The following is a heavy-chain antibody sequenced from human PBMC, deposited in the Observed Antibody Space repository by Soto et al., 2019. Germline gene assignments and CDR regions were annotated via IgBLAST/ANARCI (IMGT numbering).Heavy chain of an antibody. CDR3: ASAPGLYVWGSYLSKVYFDY. CDR1: GGSISSGGYY. J-gene: IGHJ4*02. D-gene: IGHD3-16*02. Sequence: SETLSLTCTVSGGSISSGGYYWSWIRQHPGKGLEWIGYIYYSGSTYYNPSLKSRVTISVDTSKNQFSLKLSSVTAAGTAVYYCASAPGLYVWGSYLSKVYFDYWGQGTLVTVSS. V-gene: IGHV4-31*03. CDR2: IYYSGST.